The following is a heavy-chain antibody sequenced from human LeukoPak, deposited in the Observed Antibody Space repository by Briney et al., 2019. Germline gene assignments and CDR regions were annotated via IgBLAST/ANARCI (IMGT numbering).Heavy chain of an antibody. CDR3: ATPGPYDGSSEPRPDDY. Sequence: ASVKVSCKASGGTFSSYAISWVRQAPGQGLERMGGIIPIFGTANYAQKFQGRVTITADESTSTTYMELSSLRSEDTAVDYCATPGPYDGSSEPRPDDYWGQGTLVTVSS. CDR1: GGTFSSYA. J-gene: IGHJ4*02. V-gene: IGHV1-69*01. CDR2: IIPIFGTA. D-gene: IGHD3-22*01.